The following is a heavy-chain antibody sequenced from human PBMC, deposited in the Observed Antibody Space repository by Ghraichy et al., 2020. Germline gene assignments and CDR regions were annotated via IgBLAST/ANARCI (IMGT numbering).Heavy chain of an antibody. V-gene: IGHV3-30*18. CDR3: AKESNDFWSGYLFDY. CDR1: GFTFSSYG. D-gene: IGHD3-3*01. J-gene: IGHJ4*02. CDR2: ISYDGSNK. Sequence: LTCAASGFTFSSYGMHWVRQAPGKGLEWVAVISYDGSNKYYADSVKGRFTISRDNSKNTLYLQMNSLRAEDTAVYYCAKESNDFWSGYLFDYWGQGTLFTFSS.